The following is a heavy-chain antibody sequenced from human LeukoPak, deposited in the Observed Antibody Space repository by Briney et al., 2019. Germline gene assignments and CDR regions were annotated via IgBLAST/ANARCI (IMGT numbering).Heavy chain of an antibody. V-gene: IGHV4-39*01. CDR3: ARLAMQPPFDY. D-gene: IGHD2-2*01. Sequence: SETLSLTCTVSGGSISSSSYYWGWIRQPPGKGLEWIGRIFFSGSTYYTPSLKSRVTMSVDTSKNQFSLKLSSVTAADTAVYYCARLAMQPPFDYWGQGTLVTVSS. J-gene: IGHJ4*02. CDR2: IFFSGST. CDR1: GGSISSSSYY.